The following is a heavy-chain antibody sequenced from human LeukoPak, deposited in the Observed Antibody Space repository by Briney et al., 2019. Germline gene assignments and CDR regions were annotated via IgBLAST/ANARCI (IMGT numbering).Heavy chain of an antibody. Sequence: SETLSLTCTVSGGSISSYYWSWIRQPPGKGLEWIGYISYSGSTNSNPSLKSRVTISLDTSKNQFSLKLSSVTAADTAVYYCAGHHPRNTVDFWGQGTLVTFST. D-gene: IGHD2/OR15-2a*01. CDR2: ISYSGST. CDR3: AGHHPRNTVDF. J-gene: IGHJ4*02. V-gene: IGHV4-59*08. CDR1: GGSISSYY.